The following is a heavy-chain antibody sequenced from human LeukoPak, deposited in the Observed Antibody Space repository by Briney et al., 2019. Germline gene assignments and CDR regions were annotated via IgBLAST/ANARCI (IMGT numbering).Heavy chain of an antibody. V-gene: IGHV4-34*01. CDR3: ARELHKTWFDP. CDR1: VGSFSGYC. Sequence: SETLSLTCAVYVGSFSGYCWSWIRQPPGKGREWIGEINHSGSTNYNPSLKSRVTISVDTSKNQFSLKLSSVTAADTAVYYCARELHKTWFDPWGQGTLVTVSS. J-gene: IGHJ5*02. D-gene: IGHD6-6*01. CDR2: INHSGST.